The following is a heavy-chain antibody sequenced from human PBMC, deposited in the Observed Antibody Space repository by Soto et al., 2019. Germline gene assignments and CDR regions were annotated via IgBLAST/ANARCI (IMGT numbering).Heavy chain of an antibody. CDR3: AREGYCSGGSCYDDTDYYYYYYMDV. CDR1: GGTFSSYT. J-gene: IGHJ6*03. V-gene: IGHV1-69*04. CDR2: IIPILGIA. Sequence: SVKVSCKASGGTFSSYTISWVRQAPGQGLEWMGRIIPILGIANYAQKFQGGVTITADKSTSTAYMELSSLRSEDTAVYYCAREGYCSGGSCYDDTDYYYYYYMDVWG. D-gene: IGHD2-15*01.